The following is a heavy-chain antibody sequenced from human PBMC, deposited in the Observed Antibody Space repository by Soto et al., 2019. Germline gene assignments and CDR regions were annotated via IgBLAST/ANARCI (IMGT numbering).Heavy chain of an antibody. J-gene: IGHJ3*02. V-gene: IGHV3-21*01. Sequence: GGSLRLSCAASRFTFSSYSMNWVRQAPGKGLEWVSSISSSSSYIYYADSVKGRFTISRDNAKNSLYLQMNSLRAEDTAVYYCVREEWELLGDAFDIWGQGTMVTVSS. CDR2: ISSSSSYI. CDR3: VREEWELLGDAFDI. D-gene: IGHD1-26*01. CDR1: RFTFSSYS.